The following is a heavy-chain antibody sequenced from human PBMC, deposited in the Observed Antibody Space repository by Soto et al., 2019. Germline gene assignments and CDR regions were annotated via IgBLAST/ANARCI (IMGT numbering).Heavy chain of an antibody. CDR2: INHSGST. D-gene: IGHD3-10*01. Sequence: PSETLSLTCAVYGGSFSGYYWSWIRQPPGKGLEWIGEINHSGSTNYNPSLKSRVTISVDTSKNQFSLKLSSVTAADTAVYYCARAYYGSGHYYYYGMDVWGQGPTLTVSS. J-gene: IGHJ6*02. V-gene: IGHV4-34*01. CDR3: ARAYYGSGHYYYYGMDV. CDR1: GGSFSGYY.